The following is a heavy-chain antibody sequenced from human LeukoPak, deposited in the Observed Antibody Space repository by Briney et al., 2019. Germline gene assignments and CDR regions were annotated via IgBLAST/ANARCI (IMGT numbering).Heavy chain of an antibody. CDR1: GFTFSNYG. V-gene: IGHV3-30*18. D-gene: IGHD3-22*01. Sequence: PGGSLRLSCAASGFTFSNYGMHWVRQAPGKGLELVAVISYDGINKYYADSVKGRFTISRDNSKNTLYLQMNSLRAEDTAVYYCAKTDRRDSSGYQDYWGQGTLVTVSS. J-gene: IGHJ4*02. CDR2: ISYDGINK. CDR3: AKTDRRDSSGYQDY.